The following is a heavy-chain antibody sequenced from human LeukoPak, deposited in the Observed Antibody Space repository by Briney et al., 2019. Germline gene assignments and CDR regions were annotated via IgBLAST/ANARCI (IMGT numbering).Heavy chain of an antibody. Sequence: RASVKVSCKASGYTFPSYFMHWVRQAPGQGLEWMGIINPTGGSTTYAQKFQGRVTMTRDTSTSTVYMELSSLRSDDTAVYYCARVYQWLEPFFDYWGQGTLVTVSS. CDR1: GYTFPSYF. CDR2: INPTGGST. CDR3: ARVYQWLEPFFDY. D-gene: IGHD6-19*01. V-gene: IGHV1-46*01. J-gene: IGHJ4*02.